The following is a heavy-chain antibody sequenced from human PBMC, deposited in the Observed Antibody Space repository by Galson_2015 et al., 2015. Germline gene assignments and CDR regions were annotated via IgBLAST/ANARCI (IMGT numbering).Heavy chain of an antibody. D-gene: IGHD3-22*01. CDR3: ARQNYYDSSGYLDRADASDI. CDR1: GYSFTTFW. CDR2: IYPGDSDT. Sequence: QSGAEVKKPGDSLKISCKGFGYSFTTFWIGWVRQMPGKGLEWMGIIYPGDSDTRYSPSFQGQVTFSADKSISTAYLQWSSLRASDTAMYYCARQNYYDSSGYLDRADASDIWGQGTMVTVSS. J-gene: IGHJ3*02. V-gene: IGHV5-51*01.